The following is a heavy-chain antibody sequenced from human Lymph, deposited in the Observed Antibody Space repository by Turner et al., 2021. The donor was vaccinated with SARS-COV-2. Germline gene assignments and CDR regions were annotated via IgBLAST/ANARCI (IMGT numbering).Heavy chain of an antibody. CDR1: GGSFSSGGYY. Sequence: QVQLQESGPGLVKPSRPLSLTDTVSGGSFSSGGYYRSWIRQQPGKGVELIGYIYCSGSNYDNPSLKSRVTISVDTSKNQFSLKMSSVTAADTDVYDCARDYGGNSNYFGYWGQGTLVTVSS. CDR2: IYCSGSN. J-gene: IGHJ4*02. V-gene: IGHV4-31*03. CDR3: ARDYGGNSNYFGY. D-gene: IGHD4-17*01.